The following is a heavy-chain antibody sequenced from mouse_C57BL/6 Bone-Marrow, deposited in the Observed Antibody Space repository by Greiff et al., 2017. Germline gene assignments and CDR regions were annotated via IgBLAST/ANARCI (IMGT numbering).Heavy chain of an antibody. CDR3: ARERHYYGSSYWYFDV. Sequence: EVQVVESGPGLVKPSQSLSLTCSVTGYSITSGYYWNWIRQFPGNKLEWMGYISYDGSNNYNPSLKNRISITRDTSKNQFFLKLNSVTTEDTATYYCARERHYYGSSYWYFDVWGTGTTVTVSS. CDR2: ISYDGSN. CDR1: GYSITSGYY. V-gene: IGHV3-6*01. D-gene: IGHD1-1*01. J-gene: IGHJ1*03.